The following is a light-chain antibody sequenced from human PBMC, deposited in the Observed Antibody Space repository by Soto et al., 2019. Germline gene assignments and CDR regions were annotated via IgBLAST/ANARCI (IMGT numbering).Light chain of an antibody. CDR2: DAS. V-gene: IGKV3-11*01. Sequence: EIVLTQSPATFSASPGERATLSCRASQSVSSYLAWYQQKPGQAPRLPIYDASNRATGIPVRFSGSGSGTDFTLTISSLEPEDFAVYHCQQRASWPLTFGGGTRVEIK. J-gene: IGKJ4*01. CDR3: QQRASWPLT. CDR1: QSVSSY.